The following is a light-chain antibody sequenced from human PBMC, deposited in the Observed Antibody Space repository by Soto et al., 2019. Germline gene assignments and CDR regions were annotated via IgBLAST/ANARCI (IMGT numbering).Light chain of an antibody. CDR2: WAS. J-gene: IGKJ4*01. CDR1: ESLLSSSDNRNY. Sequence: DVVMTQSPDSLALSLGERATINCKSSESLLSSSDNRNYLAGVRQKVGQPPKLLIRWASTRDSGVPHRFSASGSATQYNLPINSLQAHDVAVYSCQTYSRVPRTFGGGTKVDI. CDR3: QTYSRVPRT. V-gene: IGKV4-1*01.